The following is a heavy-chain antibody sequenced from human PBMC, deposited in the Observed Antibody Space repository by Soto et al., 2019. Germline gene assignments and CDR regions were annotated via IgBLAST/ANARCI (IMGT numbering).Heavy chain of an antibody. CDR2: IKQDGSEK. D-gene: IGHD5-12*01. J-gene: IGHJ4*02. CDR1: GFTFSSYW. CDR3: ARDKRGYSGYVSPRIDY. Sequence: PGGSLRLSCAASGFTFSSYWMSWVRQAPGKGLEWVANIKQDGSEKYYVDSVKGRFTISRDNAKNSLYLQMNSLRAEDTAVYYCARDKRGYSGYVSPRIDYWGQGTLVTVSS. V-gene: IGHV3-7*05.